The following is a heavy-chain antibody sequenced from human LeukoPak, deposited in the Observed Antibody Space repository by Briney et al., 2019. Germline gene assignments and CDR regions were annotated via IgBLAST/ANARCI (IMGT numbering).Heavy chain of an antibody. D-gene: IGHD4-17*01. V-gene: IGHV3-23*01. CDR2: IRGGGTSE. Sequence: GGSLRLSCTASGFTFSAYAMLWVRQAPGKGPEWVSAIRGGGTSEFYADSVKGRFRISRDNSKDTLFLQMNSLRAEDTAVYYCARDPNGDYIGAFDMWGPGTMVTVSS. CDR3: ARDPNGDYIGAFDM. J-gene: IGHJ3*02. CDR1: GFTFSAYA.